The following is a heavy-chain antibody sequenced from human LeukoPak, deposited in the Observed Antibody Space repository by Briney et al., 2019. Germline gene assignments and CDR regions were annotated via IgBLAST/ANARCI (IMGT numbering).Heavy chain of an antibody. CDR3: ARDSSFTIPLGLDY. Sequence: SETLSLTCAVYGGSFSGYYWSWIRQPPGKGLEWIGYIYYSGSTNYNPSLKSRVTISVDTSKNQFSLKLSSVTAADTAVYYCARDSSFTIPLGLDYWGQGTLVTVSS. CDR1: GGSFSGYY. J-gene: IGHJ4*02. V-gene: IGHV4-59*01. CDR2: IYYSGST. D-gene: IGHD3-3*01.